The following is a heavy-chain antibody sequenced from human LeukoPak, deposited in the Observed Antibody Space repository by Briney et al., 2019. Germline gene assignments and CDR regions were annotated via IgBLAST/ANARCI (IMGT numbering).Heavy chain of an antibody. Sequence: SETLSLTCTVSGGSISSYYWSWIRQPAGKGLEWIGRIYTSGSTNYNPSLKSRVTISVDTSKNQFSLKLSSVTAADTAVYYCARVQYSSSYNWFDPWGQGTLVTVSS. CDR3: ARVQYSSSYNWFDP. CDR1: GGSISSYY. CDR2: IYTSGST. V-gene: IGHV4-4*07. J-gene: IGHJ5*02. D-gene: IGHD6-6*01.